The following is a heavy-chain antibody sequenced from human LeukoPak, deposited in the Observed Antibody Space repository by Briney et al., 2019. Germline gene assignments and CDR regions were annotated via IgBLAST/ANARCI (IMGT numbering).Heavy chain of an antibody. D-gene: IGHD2-21*01. J-gene: IGHJ6*03. V-gene: IGHV4-59*12. Sequence: PSETLSLTCTVSGGSISSYYWSWIRQPPGKGLEWIGYIYYSGSTNYNPSLKSRVTISVDTSKNQFSLKLSSVTAADTAVYYCARVRVGDDWGYMDVWGKGTTVTVSS. CDR3: ARVRVGDDWGYMDV. CDR2: IYYSGST. CDR1: GGSISSYY.